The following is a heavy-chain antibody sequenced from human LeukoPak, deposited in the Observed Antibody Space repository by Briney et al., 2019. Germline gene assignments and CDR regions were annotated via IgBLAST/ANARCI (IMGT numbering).Heavy chain of an antibody. CDR3: AKAPISTYCSSTSCSGYYFDY. V-gene: IGHV3-23*01. CDR2: ISGGGGST. J-gene: IGHJ4*02. CDR1: GFTFSSYA. Sequence: GGSLRLSCTASGFTFSSYAMTWVRQAPGKGLEWVSAISGGGGSTYYADSVKGRFTISRDNSKNTLYLQMNSLRAEDTAVHYCAKAPISTYCSSTSCSGYYFDYWGQGTLVTVSS. D-gene: IGHD2-2*01.